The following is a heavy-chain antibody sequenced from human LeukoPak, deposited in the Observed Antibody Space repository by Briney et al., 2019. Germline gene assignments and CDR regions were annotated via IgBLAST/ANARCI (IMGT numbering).Heavy chain of an antibody. CDR1: GGTFSSYA. CDR2: IIPILGIA. V-gene: IGHV1-69*04. J-gene: IGHJ4*02. D-gene: IGHD6-19*01. Sequence: ASVKVSCKASGGTFSSYAISWVRQAPGQGLEWMGRIIPILGIANYAQKFQGRVTITADKSTSTAYMELSSLRSEDTAVYYCARDGGLAVAGNEGPFDYWGQGTLVTVSS. CDR3: ARDGGLAVAGNEGPFDY.